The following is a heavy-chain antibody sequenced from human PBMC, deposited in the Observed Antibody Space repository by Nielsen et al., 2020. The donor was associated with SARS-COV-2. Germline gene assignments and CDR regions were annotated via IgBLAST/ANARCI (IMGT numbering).Heavy chain of an antibody. J-gene: IGHJ6*02. CDR1: GGSIINSNSY. Sequence: SETLSLTCTVSGGSIINSNSYWGWIRQPPGKGLEWVGSIYYSGETYYAPSLKSRVTISVVTSQNQVSLKLRSVSAADTAVYYCARRTFHYHGMDVWGQGTSVTVSS. CDR3: ARRTFHYHGMDV. CDR2: IYYSGET. V-gene: IGHV4-39*01.